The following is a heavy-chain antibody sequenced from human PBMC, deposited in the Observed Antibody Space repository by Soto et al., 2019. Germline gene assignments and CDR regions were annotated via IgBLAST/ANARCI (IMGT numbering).Heavy chain of an antibody. CDR1: GFTFSSYA. Sequence: QVQLVESGGGVVQPGRSLRLSCAASGFTFSSYAMHWFRQAPGKGLEWVAVISYDGSNKYYADSVKGRFTISRDNSKNTLYLQTNSLRAEDTAVYYCACCVAGEELYYFDYWGQGTLVTVSS. CDR2: ISYDGSNK. J-gene: IGHJ4*02. V-gene: IGHV3-30-3*01. CDR3: ACCVAGEELYYFDY. D-gene: IGHD3-10*01.